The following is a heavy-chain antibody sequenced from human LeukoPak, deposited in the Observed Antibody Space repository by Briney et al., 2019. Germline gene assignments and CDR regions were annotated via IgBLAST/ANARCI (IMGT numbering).Heavy chain of an antibody. CDR3: ARAVILGAGDAFDI. CDR2: INWNGGST. V-gene: IGHV3-20*04. CDR1: GFTFSSYW. J-gene: IGHJ3*02. Sequence: PGGSLRLSCAASGFTFSSYWMSWVRQAPGKGLEWVSGINWNGGSTGYADSVKGRFTISRDNAKNSLYLQMNSLRAEDTALYYCARAVILGAGDAFDIWGQGTMVTVSS. D-gene: IGHD1-26*01.